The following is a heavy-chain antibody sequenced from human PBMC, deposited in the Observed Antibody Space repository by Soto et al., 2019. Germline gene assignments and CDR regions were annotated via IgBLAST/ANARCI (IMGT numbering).Heavy chain of an antibody. CDR2: ISYDGSNK. J-gene: IGHJ4*02. D-gene: IGHD2-21*02. CDR3: AKDRCGGDCYSEFDY. V-gene: IGHV3-30*18. CDR1: GFTFSSYG. Sequence: PGGSLRLSCAASGFTFSSYGMHWVRQAPGKGLEWVAVISYDGSNKYYADSVKGRFTISRDNSKNTLYLQMNSLRAEDTAVYYCAKDRCGGDCYSEFDYWGQGTLVTVSS.